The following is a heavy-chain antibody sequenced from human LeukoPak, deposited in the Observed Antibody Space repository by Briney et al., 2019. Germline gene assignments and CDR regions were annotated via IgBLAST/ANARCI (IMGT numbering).Heavy chain of an antibody. D-gene: IGHD3-10*01. J-gene: IGHJ4*02. Sequence: GGSLRLSCAASGFTFSSYSMNWVRQTPGKGLEWVSSISSSSSYIYYADSVKGRFTISRDNAKNSLYLQMNSPRAEDTAVYYCARVSSGVRGAYDYWGQGTLVTVSS. CDR1: GFTFSSYS. CDR3: ARVSSGVRGAYDY. CDR2: ISSSSSYI. V-gene: IGHV3-21*01.